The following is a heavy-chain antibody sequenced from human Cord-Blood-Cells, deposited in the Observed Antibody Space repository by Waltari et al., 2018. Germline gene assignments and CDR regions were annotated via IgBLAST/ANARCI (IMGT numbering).Heavy chain of an antibody. CDR3: ARGYWVETAVAFDI. CDR2: NNQSGSP. D-gene: IGHD2-8*02. Sequence: QVQLQQWGAGLLKPSETLSLTCAVYGGSFSGYYWRWIRQPPGKGLEWIGENNQSGSPNYNPSLKSRVTISVDTSKNQFSLKLSSVTAADTAVYYCARGYWVETAVAFDIWGQGTMVTVSS. CDR1: GGSFSGYY. J-gene: IGHJ3*02. V-gene: IGHV4-34*01.